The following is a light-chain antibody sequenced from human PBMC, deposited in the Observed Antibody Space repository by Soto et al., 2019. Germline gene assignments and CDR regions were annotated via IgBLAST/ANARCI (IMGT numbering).Light chain of an antibody. CDR1: QGISNY. J-gene: IGKJ3*01. V-gene: IGKV1-27*01. Sequence: DIQMTQSPSSLSASVGDRVTITCRASQGISNYLAWYQQKPGKVPKLLIYAASTLQSGVPSRFSGIGSGTDFTLTISSLQPEDVATYYCQKYNTEAFGPGTKVDIK. CDR2: AAS. CDR3: QKYNTEA.